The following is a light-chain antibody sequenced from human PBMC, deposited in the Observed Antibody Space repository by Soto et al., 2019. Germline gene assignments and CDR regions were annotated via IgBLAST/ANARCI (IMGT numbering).Light chain of an antibody. CDR2: AAS. J-gene: IGKJ2*01. Sequence: AIQMTQSPSSLSASVGDRVSITCRASQVIRNDVGWYQQKPWKAPKLLIFAASSLQSGVPSRFSGSGSGTDFTLTISSLQPEDFATYYCLQDYTYPRTFGQGTKLEIK. CDR1: QVIRND. CDR3: LQDYTYPRT. V-gene: IGKV1-6*01.